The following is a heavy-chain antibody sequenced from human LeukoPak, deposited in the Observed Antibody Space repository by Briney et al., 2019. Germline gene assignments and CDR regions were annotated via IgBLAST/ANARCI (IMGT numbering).Heavy chain of an antibody. CDR3: AKSQPYYYDSSGYYHEYFYH. D-gene: IGHD3-22*01. J-gene: IGHJ1*01. Sequence: GGSLRLACAASGFTFDDYAMHWVRQAPGKGLEWVSLISGDGGSTYYADSVKGRFTTSRDNSKNSLYLQMNSLRTEDTALYYCAKSQPYYYDSSGYYHEYFYHWGQGTLVTVSS. CDR1: GFTFDDYA. CDR2: ISGDGGST. V-gene: IGHV3-43*02.